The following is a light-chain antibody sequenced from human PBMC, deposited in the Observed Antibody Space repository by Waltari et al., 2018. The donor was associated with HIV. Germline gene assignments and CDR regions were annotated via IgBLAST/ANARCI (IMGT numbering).Light chain of an antibody. J-gene: IGKJ1*01. CDR2: AAS. CDR1: QSVSSSH. V-gene: IGKV3-20*01. Sequence: ELVLTQSPGTLSLSPGERVILSCRASQSVSSSHLAWYQQKPRQAPRLVIYAASSRATGIPDRCSGSGSGTDFTLTISRLEPEDFAVYYCQQYGSSLWTFGQGTKVEAK. CDR3: QQYGSSLWT.